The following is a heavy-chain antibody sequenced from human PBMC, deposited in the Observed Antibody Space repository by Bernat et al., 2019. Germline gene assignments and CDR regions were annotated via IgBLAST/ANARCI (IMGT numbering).Heavy chain of an antibody. CDR2: INHSGST. V-gene: IGHV4-34*01. J-gene: IGHJ4*02. CDR1: GGSFSGYY. Sequence: QVQLQQWGAGLLKPSETLSLTCAVYGGSFSGYYWSWIRQPPGKGLEWIGEINHSGSTNYNPSLKSRVTISVDTSKNQFSMKLSSVTAADTDVYYCARGGAKGYANWGQGTLVTVSS. CDR3: ARGGAKGYAN. D-gene: IGHD5-12*01.